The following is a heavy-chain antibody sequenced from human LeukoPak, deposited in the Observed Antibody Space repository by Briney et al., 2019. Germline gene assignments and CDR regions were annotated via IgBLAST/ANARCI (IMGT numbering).Heavy chain of an antibody. V-gene: IGHV3-13*01. J-gene: IGHJ4*02. D-gene: IGHD5-12*01. CDR3: ARVRNSGFADY. CDR1: GFTFSSYS. CDR2: IGTAGDT. Sequence: GGSLRLSCAASGFTFSSYSMNWVRQATGKGLEWVSAIGTAGDTYYPGSVKGRFTISRENAKNSLYLQMNSLRAGDTAVYYCARVRNSGFADYWGQGTLVTVSS.